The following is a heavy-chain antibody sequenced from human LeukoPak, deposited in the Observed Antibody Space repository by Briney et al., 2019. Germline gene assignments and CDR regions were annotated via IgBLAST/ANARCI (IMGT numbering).Heavy chain of an antibody. D-gene: IGHD2-21*01. CDR2: INPSGGAT. CDR3: ARAPSMVVISGAFDI. J-gene: IGHJ3*02. CDR1: GYTFTSYF. Sequence: GASVKVSCKASGYTFTSYFLHWVRQAPGQGLEWMVIINPSGGATSYAQQFQGRVTMTRDMSTSTVYMELSSLRSEDTAVFYCARAPSMVVISGAFDIWGQGTMVTVSS. V-gene: IGHV1-46*01.